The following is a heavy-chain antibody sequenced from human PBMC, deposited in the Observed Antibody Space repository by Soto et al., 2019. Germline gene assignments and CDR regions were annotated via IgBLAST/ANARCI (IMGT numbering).Heavy chain of an antibody. V-gene: IGHV4-34*01. CDR2: INHSGST. CDR1: GGSFSGYY. D-gene: IGHD2-2*01. CDR3: AREGCSSTSCYFYYYYYGMDV. Sequence: SETLSLTCAVYGGSFSGYYWSWIRQPPGKGLEWIGEINHSGSTNYNPSLKSRVTISVDTSKNQFSLKLSSVTAADTAVYYCAREGCSSTSCYFYYYYYGMDVWCQGTTVTVSS. J-gene: IGHJ6*02.